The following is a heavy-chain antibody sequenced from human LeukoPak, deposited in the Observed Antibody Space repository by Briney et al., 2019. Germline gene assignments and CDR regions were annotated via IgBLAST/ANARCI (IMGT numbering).Heavy chain of an antibody. CDR1: GFTFSSYG. Sequence: GGSLRLSCAASGFTFSSYGMHWVRQAPGKGLEWVAFIRYDGSNKYYADSVKGRFTISRDNSKNTLYLQMNSLRLEDTAVYYCAKDSYDASGYPSHWGQGTLVTVSS. CDR2: IRYDGSNK. J-gene: IGHJ4*02. D-gene: IGHD3-22*01. CDR3: AKDSYDASGYPSH. V-gene: IGHV3-30*02.